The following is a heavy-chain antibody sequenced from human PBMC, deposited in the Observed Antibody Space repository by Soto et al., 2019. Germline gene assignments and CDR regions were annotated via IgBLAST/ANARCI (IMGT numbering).Heavy chain of an antibody. CDR2: IYYSGST. CDR3: ARGLRFLSTPNWFDP. J-gene: IGHJ5*02. Sequence: SETLSLTYTVSGGSISSGGYYWSWIRQHPGKGLEWIGYIYYSGSTYYNPSLKSRVTISVDTSKNQFSLKLSSVTAADTAVYYCARGLRFLSTPNWFDPWGQGTLVTVSS. CDR1: GGSISSGGYY. D-gene: IGHD3-3*01. V-gene: IGHV4-31*03.